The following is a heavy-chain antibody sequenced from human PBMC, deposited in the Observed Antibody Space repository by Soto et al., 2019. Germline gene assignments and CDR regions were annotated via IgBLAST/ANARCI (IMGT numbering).Heavy chain of an antibody. CDR1: GGSISSSSYY. J-gene: IGHJ3*02. Sequence: SETLSLTCTVSGGSISSSSYYWGWIRQPPGKGLEWIGSIYYSGSTYYNPSLKSRVTISVDTSKNQFSLKLSSVTAADTAVYYCARMTTDAFDIWGQGTMVTVSS. CDR2: IYYSGST. D-gene: IGHD1-1*01. V-gene: IGHV4-39*01. CDR3: ARMTTDAFDI.